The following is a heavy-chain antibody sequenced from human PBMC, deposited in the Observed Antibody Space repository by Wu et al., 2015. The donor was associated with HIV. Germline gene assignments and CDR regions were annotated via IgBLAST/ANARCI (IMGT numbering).Heavy chain of an antibody. V-gene: IGHV1-69*13. CDR1: GGTFSSYA. CDR3: ARGTYYYDSSGYYSSAEYFQH. D-gene: IGHD3-22*01. CDR2: IIPIFGTA. J-gene: IGHJ1*01. Sequence: QVQLVQSGAEVKKPGSSVKVSCKASGGTFSSYAISWVRQAPGQGLEWMGRIIPIFGTANYAQKFQGRVTITADESTSTAYMELSSLRSEDTAVYYCARGTYYYDSSGYYSSAEYFQHWGQGTLVTVSS.